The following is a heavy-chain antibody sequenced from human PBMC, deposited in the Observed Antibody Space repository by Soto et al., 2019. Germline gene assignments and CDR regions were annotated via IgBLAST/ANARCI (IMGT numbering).Heavy chain of an antibody. Sequence: EVQLLESGGDLVQPGGSLRLSRAASGFTFGSYAMSWVRQAPGKGLEWVSGISGSGDSTHYADSVKGRFTISRDNSKDTLYLQMNSLRAEDTALYYCAKDLAGTVADFYDYWGQGTLVTVSS. CDR2: ISGSGDST. CDR3: AKDLAGTVADFYDY. J-gene: IGHJ4*02. CDR1: GFTFGSYA. D-gene: IGHD6-19*01. V-gene: IGHV3-23*01.